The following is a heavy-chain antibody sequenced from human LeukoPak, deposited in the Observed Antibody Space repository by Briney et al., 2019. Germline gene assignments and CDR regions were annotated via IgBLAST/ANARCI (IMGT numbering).Heavy chain of an antibody. CDR2: TYHRSKWYN. CDR1: GDSVSSNSAA. J-gene: IGHJ4*02. D-gene: IGHD1-26*01. CDR3: ARDQGGSYYFDY. V-gene: IGHV6-1*01. Sequence: SQTLSLTCDISGDSVSSNSAAWNWIRQSPSRGLEWLGRTYHRSKWYNDYAASVKSRISINPGTSKNQFSLHLNSVTPEDTAVYYCARDQGGSYYFDYWGQGTLVTVSS.